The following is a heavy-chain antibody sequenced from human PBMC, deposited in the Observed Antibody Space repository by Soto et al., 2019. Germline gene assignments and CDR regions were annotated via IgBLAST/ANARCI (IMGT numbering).Heavy chain of an antibody. CDR2: IIPISGAT. J-gene: IGHJ4*02. Sequence: QVQLVQSGAEVTKAGSSVKVSCKASGGTLSTYAINWVRQAPGQGLEWMGAIIPISGATNYAQTFQGRITITADKPTRTVYMELNYLRSEDTATYYCARGGDSSDWYSYCDYWGQGTLVTVSS. D-gene: IGHD6-19*01. V-gene: IGHV1-69*14. CDR1: GGTLSTYA. CDR3: ARGGDSSDWYSYCDY.